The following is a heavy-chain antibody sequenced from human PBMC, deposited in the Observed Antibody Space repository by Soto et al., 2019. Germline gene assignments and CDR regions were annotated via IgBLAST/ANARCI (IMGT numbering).Heavy chain of an antibody. Sequence: QVQLQESGPGLVEPSETLSFTCTVSGGSISSYSWNWIRQPAGKGLEWIGRVDTTGGTNYIPSLKSRVTMSVDTSKNQFSLNLRFVTAADTAVYFCAKDDSGAADIWGQGTMVTVS. CDR1: GGSISSYS. J-gene: IGHJ3*02. V-gene: IGHV4-4*07. CDR3: AKDDSGAADI. CDR2: VDTTGGT. D-gene: IGHD3-16*01.